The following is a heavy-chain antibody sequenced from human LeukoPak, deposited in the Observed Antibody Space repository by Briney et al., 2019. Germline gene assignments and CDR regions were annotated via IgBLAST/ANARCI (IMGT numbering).Heavy chain of an antibody. CDR3: ARDRTSRDYGDYYYYMDV. CDR1: GFTFSSYS. D-gene: IGHD4-17*01. Sequence: GGSLRLSCAASGFTFSSYSMNWVRQAPGKGLEWVSSISSSSSYIYYADSVKGRFTISRDNAKNSLYLQMNSLRAEDTAVYYCARDRTSRDYGDYYYYMDVWGKGTTVTVSS. J-gene: IGHJ6*03. CDR2: ISSSSSYI. V-gene: IGHV3-21*01.